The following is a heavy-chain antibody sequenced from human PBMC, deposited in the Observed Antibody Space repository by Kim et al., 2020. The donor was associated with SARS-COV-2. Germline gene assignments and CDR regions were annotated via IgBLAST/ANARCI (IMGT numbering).Heavy chain of an antibody. CDR3: ASGIAASGGAFDY. V-gene: IGHV1-3*01. J-gene: IGHJ4*02. Sequence: YSPKVQGRVPITRDTSASTAYMELSSLRSEDTAVDYCASGIAASGGAFDYWGQGTLVTVSS. D-gene: IGHD6-13*01.